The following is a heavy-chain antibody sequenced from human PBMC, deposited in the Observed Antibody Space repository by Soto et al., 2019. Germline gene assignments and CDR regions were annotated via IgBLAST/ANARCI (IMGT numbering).Heavy chain of an antibody. Sequence: GGSLRLSCAASGFTFSSYAMSRVRQAPGKGLEWVSAISGSGGSTYYADSVKGRFTISRDNSKNTLYLQMNSLRAEDTAVYYCASTVGYCSGGSCRIFDYWGQGTLVTVSS. J-gene: IGHJ4*02. CDR3: ASTVGYCSGGSCRIFDY. CDR2: ISGSGGST. V-gene: IGHV3-23*01. CDR1: GFTFSSYA. D-gene: IGHD2-15*01.